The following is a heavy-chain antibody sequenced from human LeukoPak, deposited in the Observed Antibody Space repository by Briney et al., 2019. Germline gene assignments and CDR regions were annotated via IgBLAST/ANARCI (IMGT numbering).Heavy chain of an antibody. CDR1: GGSISSYY. D-gene: IGHD2-2*01. CDR2: INHSGST. V-gene: IGHV4-34*01. J-gene: IGHJ5*02. CDR3: ARKGYCSSTSCYGRGWFDP. Sequence: PSETLSLTCTVSGGSISSYYWSWIRQPPGKGLEWIGEINHSGSTNYNPSLKSRVTISVDTSKNQFSLKLSSVTAADTAVYYCARKGYCSSTSCYGRGWFDPWGQETLVTVSS.